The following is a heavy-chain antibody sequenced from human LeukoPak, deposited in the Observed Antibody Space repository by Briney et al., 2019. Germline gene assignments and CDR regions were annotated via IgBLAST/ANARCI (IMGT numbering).Heavy chain of an antibody. V-gene: IGHV1-46*01. Sequence: ASVKVSCKASGYNFTSYYIHWVRQAPGQGLEWMRIINPSGGSTSYAQKFQVRVTMTRDMSPSTVYMELSSLRSEDTAVYYCARQGRVGNNYFDSWGQGILVTVSS. CDR2: INPSGGST. CDR3: ARQGRVGNNYFDS. CDR1: GYNFTSYY. J-gene: IGHJ5*01. D-gene: IGHD1-26*01.